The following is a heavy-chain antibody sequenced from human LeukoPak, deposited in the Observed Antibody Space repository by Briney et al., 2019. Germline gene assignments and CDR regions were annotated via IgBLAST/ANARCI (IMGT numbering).Heavy chain of an antibody. Sequence: SETLSLTCAVYGGSFSGYYWSWIRQPPGKGLEWIGEINHSGSTNYNPSLKSRVTISVDTSKNQFSLKLSSVTAADTAVYYCARHLEGWWFDPWGQGTLVTVSS. CDR2: INHSGST. V-gene: IGHV4-34*01. J-gene: IGHJ5*02. CDR1: GGSFSGYY. D-gene: IGHD3-3*01. CDR3: ARHLEGWWFDP.